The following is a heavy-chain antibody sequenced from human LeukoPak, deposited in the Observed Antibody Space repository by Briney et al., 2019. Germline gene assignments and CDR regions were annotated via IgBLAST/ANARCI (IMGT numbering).Heavy chain of an antibody. Sequence: SETLSLTCTVSGGSISSYYWSWIRQPPGKGLEWIGYIYYSGSTNYNPSLKSRVTISVDTSKNQFSLKLSSVTAADTAVYYCARVQRGSYPGAFDYWGQGTLVTVSS. D-gene: IGHD1-26*01. V-gene: IGHV4-59*08. CDR3: ARVQRGSYPGAFDY. J-gene: IGHJ4*02. CDR1: GGSISSYY. CDR2: IYYSGST.